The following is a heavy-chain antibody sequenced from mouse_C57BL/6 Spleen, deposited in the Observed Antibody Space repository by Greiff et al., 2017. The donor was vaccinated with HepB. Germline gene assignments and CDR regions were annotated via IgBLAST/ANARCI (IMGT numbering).Heavy chain of an antibody. V-gene: IGHV1-15*01. CDR3: TRGGVVAMDY. J-gene: IGHJ4*01. CDR1: GYTFTDYE. CDR2: IGPETGGT. D-gene: IGHD1-1*01. Sequence: VQLQQSGAELVRPGASVTLSCKASGYTFTDYEMHWVKQTPVHGLEWIGAIGPETGGTAYNQKFKGKAILTADKSSSTAYMELRSLTSEDSAVYYCTRGGVVAMDYWGQGTSVTVSS.